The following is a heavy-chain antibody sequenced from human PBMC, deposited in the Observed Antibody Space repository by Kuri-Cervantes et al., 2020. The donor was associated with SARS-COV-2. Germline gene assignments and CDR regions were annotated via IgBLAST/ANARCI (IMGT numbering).Heavy chain of an antibody. Sequence: SETLSLTCTVSGGSISSSSYYWGWIRQPPGKGLEWIGSIYYSGSTYYNPSLKSRVTISVDTSKNQFSLKLSSVTAADTAVYYWARLTSGFDLYSSGWYYFDYWGQGTLVTVSS. V-gene: IGHV4-39*01. D-gene: IGHD6-19*01. CDR3: ARLTSGFDLYSSGWYYFDY. CDR2: IYYSGST. J-gene: IGHJ4*02. CDR1: GGSISSSSYY.